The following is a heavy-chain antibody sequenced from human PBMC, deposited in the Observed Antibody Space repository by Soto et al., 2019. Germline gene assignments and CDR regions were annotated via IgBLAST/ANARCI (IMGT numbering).Heavy chain of an antibody. J-gene: IGHJ4*02. V-gene: IGHV3-23*01. Sequence: LSCASSVFTFSSHAMSWVRQAPGKGLEWVSAISGSGGSTYYADSVKGRFTISRDNSKNTLYLQMKSLRAEDTAVYYCATDAESSGWSRYDYWGQGTLVTVSS. CDR1: VFTFSSHA. CDR3: ATDAESSGWSRYDY. CDR2: ISGSGGST. D-gene: IGHD6-19*01.